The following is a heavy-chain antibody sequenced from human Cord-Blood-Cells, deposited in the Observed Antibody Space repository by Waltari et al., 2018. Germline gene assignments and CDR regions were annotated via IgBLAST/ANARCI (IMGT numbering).Heavy chain of an antibody. Sequence: EVQLVESGGGLVKPGGSLRLSCAASGFTLSNAWMSWVRQAPGQGLEWVGRMKSKTDGVTTDYAAPVKGRFTISRDDSKNTLYLQMNSLKTEDTAVYYCTAVVPAAPILTGYYDAFDIWGQGTMVTVSS. CDR2: MKSKTDGVTT. CDR3: TAVVPAAPILTGYYDAFDI. J-gene: IGHJ3*02. CDR1: GFTLSNAW. V-gene: IGHV3-15*01. D-gene: IGHD3-9*01.